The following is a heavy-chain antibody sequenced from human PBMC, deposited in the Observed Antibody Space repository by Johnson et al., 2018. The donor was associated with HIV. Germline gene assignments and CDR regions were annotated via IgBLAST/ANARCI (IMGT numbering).Heavy chain of an antibody. D-gene: IGHD3-16*02. CDR3: TTAIVIDAFDI. J-gene: IGHJ3*02. CDR1: GFTVSSNY. Sequence: VQLVESGGGLIQPGGSLRLSCAASGFTVSSNYMSWVRQAPGKGLEWVGRIKRKIEGEATDYAAHVKGRFTISRDDSKNTLFLQMSSLKTDDTAVYYCTTAIVIDAFDIWGQGTMVTVSS. V-gene: IGHV3-15*01. CDR2: IKRKIEGEAT.